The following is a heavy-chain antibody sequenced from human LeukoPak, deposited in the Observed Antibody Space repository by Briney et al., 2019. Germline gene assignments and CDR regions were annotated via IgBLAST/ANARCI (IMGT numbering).Heavy chain of an antibody. V-gene: IGHV3-49*04. CDR3: TRTFSQYDSSGYYPEYFQH. J-gene: IGHJ1*01. D-gene: IGHD3-22*01. CDR1: GFTFGDYA. Sequence: GGSLRLSCTASGFTFGDYAMSWVRQAPGKGLEWVGFIRSKAYGGTTECAASVKGRFTISRDDSKSIAYLQMNSLKTEDTAVYYCTRTFSQYDSSGYYPEYFQHWGQGTLVTVSS. CDR2: IRSKAYGGTT.